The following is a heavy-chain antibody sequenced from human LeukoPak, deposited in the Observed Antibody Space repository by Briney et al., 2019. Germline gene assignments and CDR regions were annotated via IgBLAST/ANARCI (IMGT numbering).Heavy chain of an antibody. V-gene: IGHV3-11*06. Sequence: GGSLRLSCTASGFTFSDYYMSWIRQAPGKGLEWVSYISSSSYTNYADSVKGRFTISRDNAKNSLYLQMNSLRAEDTAVYYCARRDCSGGSCYGFDYWGQGTLVTVSS. D-gene: IGHD2-15*01. CDR3: ARRDCSGGSCYGFDY. J-gene: IGHJ4*02. CDR1: GFTFSDYY. CDR2: ISSSSYT.